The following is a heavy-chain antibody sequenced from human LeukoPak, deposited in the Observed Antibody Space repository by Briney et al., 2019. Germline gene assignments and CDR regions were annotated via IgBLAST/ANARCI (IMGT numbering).Heavy chain of an antibody. CDR3: ARESSVSGWFIF. CDR2: IYADGST. Sequence: GGSLRLSCAASGFTFSSYAMSWVRQAPGKGLEWVSGIYADGSTYYADSVKGRFTLSRHNFGNTLSLEMNSLRPEDTALYYCARESSVSGWFIFWGQGTLVTVSS. CDR1: GFTFSSYA. D-gene: IGHD6-19*01. J-gene: IGHJ5*01. V-gene: IGHV3-53*04.